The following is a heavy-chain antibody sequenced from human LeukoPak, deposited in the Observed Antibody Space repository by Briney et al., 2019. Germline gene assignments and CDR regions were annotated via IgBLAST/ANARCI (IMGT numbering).Heavy chain of an antibody. CDR1: GGSISSYY. D-gene: IGHD1-26*01. J-gene: IGHJ4*02. CDR3: AWYSGSYPLDY. V-gene: IGHV4-59*01. Sequence: KTSETLSLTCTVSGGSISSYYWSWIRQPPGKGLEWIGYIYYSGSTNYNPSLKSRVTISVDTSKNQFSLTLSSVTAADTAVYYCAWYSGSYPLDYWGQGTLVTVSS. CDR2: IYYSGST.